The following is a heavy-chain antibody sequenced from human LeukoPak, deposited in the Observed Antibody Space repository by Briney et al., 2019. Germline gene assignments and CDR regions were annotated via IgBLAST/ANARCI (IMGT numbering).Heavy chain of an antibody. D-gene: IGHD2-8*02. CDR1: GGSITRNY. J-gene: IGHJ4*02. V-gene: IGHV4-59*01. Sequence: SETLSLTCSVSGGSITRNYWSWIRQFPGKGLEWIGVVYYSGSTDYNPSLKSRVTISVDTSKNQFSLKVTSVTAADTAVYYCARGLVDTLLDYWGRGALVTVSS. CDR2: VYYSGST. CDR3: ARGLVDTLLDY.